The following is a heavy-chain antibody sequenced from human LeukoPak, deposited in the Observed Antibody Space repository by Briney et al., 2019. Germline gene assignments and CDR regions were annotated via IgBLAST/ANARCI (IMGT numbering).Heavy chain of an antibody. D-gene: IGHD3-9*01. CDR1: GGTFSSYA. J-gene: IGHJ4*02. V-gene: IGHV1-69*13. CDR3: ARDRGQKLRYFDWLSD. Sequence: ASVKVSCKASGGTFSSYAISWVRQAPGQGLERMGGIIPIFGTANYAQKFQGRVTITADESTSTAYMELSSLRSEDTAVYYCARDRGQKLRYFDWLSDWGQGTLVTVSS. CDR2: IIPIFGTA.